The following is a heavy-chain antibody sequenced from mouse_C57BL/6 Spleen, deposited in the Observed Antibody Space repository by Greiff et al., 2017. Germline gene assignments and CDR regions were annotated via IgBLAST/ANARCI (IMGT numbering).Heavy chain of an antibody. Sequence: EVMLVESGGGLVKPGGSLKISCAASGFTFSDYGMNWVSQAPEKGLEWVAYISSGSSTIYYADTVKGRVTISRDNAKNTLFLQMTSLRSDDTAMYYCAKITTATSYYAMGYWGQGTSVTVSS. CDR3: AKITTATSYYAMGY. V-gene: IGHV5-17*01. D-gene: IGHD1-2*01. CDR1: GFTFSDYG. CDR2: ISSGSSTI. J-gene: IGHJ4*01.